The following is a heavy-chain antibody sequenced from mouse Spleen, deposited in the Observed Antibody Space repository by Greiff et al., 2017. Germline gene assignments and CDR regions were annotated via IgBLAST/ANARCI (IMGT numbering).Heavy chain of an antibody. Sequence: EVKVVESGGGLVKLGGSLKLSCAASGFTFSSYAMSWVRQTPEKRLEWVATISSGGGNTYYPDSVKGRFTISRDNAKNTLYLQMSSLKSEDTAMYYCARHYGSSYYFDYWGQGTTLTVSS. CDR3: ARHYGSSYYFDY. J-gene: IGHJ2*01. CDR2: ISSGGGNT. D-gene: IGHD1-1*01. V-gene: IGHV5-9*04. CDR1: GFTFSSYA.